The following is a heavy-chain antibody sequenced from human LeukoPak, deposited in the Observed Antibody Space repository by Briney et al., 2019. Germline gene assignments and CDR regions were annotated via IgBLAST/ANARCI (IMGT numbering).Heavy chain of an antibody. CDR3: AKGVWAPRFDS. CDR1: GASFSYDY. J-gene: IGHJ5*01. CDR2: INHSGSI. Sequence: SETLSLTCAVYGASFSYDYWSWIRQAPGKGLEWIGEINHSGSITYNPSHKSRVTISAEKSKSQFSLRLTSVTAADTAVYYCAKGVWAPRFDSWGQGTLVTVSS. V-gene: IGHV4-34*01. D-gene: IGHD7-27*01.